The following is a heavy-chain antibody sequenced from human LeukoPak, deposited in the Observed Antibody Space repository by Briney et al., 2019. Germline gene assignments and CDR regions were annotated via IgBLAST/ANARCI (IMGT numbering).Heavy chain of an antibody. V-gene: IGHV3-21*01. D-gene: IGHD6-25*01. CDR2: ISSGSSYI. CDR1: GFTFSSYS. Sequence: GGSLRLSCAASGFTFSSYSMNWVRQAPGKGLEWVSSISSGSSYIYYADSVKGRFTISRDNAKNSLYLQMNSLRAEDTAVYYCARVERLAYFDYWGQGTLVTVSS. CDR3: ARVERLAYFDY. J-gene: IGHJ4*02.